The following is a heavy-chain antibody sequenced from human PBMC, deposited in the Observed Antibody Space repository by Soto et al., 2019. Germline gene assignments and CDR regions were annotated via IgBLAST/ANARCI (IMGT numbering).Heavy chain of an antibody. CDR3: AHSGPSSSWLGSRYYYYAMDV. Sequence: QITLKESGPTLVKPTQTLTLTCTFSGFSLSTSGVGVGWIRQPPGKALEWLALIYWDDDKRYSPSLKSRLTITKDTSKNQVVLTMTNMDPVDTGTYYCAHSGPSSSWLGSRYYYYAMDVWGQGTTVTVSS. CDR1: GFSLSTSGVG. J-gene: IGHJ6*02. V-gene: IGHV2-5*02. CDR2: IYWDDDK. D-gene: IGHD6-13*01.